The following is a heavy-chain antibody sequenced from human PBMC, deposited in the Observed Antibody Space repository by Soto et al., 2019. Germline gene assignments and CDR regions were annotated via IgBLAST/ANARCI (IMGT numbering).Heavy chain of an antibody. V-gene: IGHV1-3*01. CDR1: GYTFTSYA. Sequence: ASVKVSCKASGYTFTSYAMHWVRQAPGQRLEWMGWINAGNGNTKYSQKFQGRVTITRDTSASTAYMELSSLRSEDTAVYYCARDLLWFGELSKWVGNYYYGMDVWGQGTTVTVSS. CDR3: ARDLLWFGELSKWVGNYYYGMDV. J-gene: IGHJ6*02. D-gene: IGHD3-10*01. CDR2: INAGNGNT.